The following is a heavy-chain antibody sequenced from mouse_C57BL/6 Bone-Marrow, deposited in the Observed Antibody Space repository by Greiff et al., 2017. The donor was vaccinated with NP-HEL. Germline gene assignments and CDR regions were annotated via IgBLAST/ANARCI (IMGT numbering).Heavy chain of an antibody. D-gene: IGHD2-1*01. CDR3: ARNGNYPYYTMDY. CDR2: ISSGSSTI. J-gene: IGHJ4*01. V-gene: IGHV5-17*01. Sequence: EVKLVESGGGLVKPGGSLKLSCAASGFTFSDYGMHWVRQAPEKGLEWVAYISSGSSTIYYADTVKGRFTISRDNAKNTLFLQMTSLRSEDTAMYYCARNGNYPYYTMDYWGQGTSDTVSS. CDR1: GFTFSDYG.